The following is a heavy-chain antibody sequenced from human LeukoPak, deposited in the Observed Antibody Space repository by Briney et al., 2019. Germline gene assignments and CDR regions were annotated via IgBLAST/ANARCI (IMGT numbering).Heavy chain of an antibody. CDR2: IYPGDSDT. J-gene: IGHJ4*02. Sequence: MHGEPLQISCKGSGYSFTSYWIGWVRQLPGKGLEWMGIIYPGDSDTRYSPSFQGQVTISADKSISTAYLQWSSLKASDTAMYYCARRGYVHPFDYWGQGTLVTVSS. CDR3: ARRGYVHPFDY. V-gene: IGHV5-51*01. CDR1: GYSFTSYW. D-gene: IGHD2-2*01.